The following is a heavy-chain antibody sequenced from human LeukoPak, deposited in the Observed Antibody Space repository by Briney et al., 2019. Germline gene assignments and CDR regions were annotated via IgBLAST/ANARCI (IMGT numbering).Heavy chain of an antibody. J-gene: IGHJ6*02. CDR3: ARETATVTNYYSYYGMDV. CDR1: GYTFTSYY. D-gene: IGHD5-18*01. CDR2: INLSGGST. Sequence: VASVKVSCKAPGYTFTSYYMHWVRQAPGQGLEWMGIINLSGGSTSYAQKFQGRVTMTRDTSTSTVYMELSSLRSEDTAVYCCARETATVTNYYSYYGMDVWGQGTTVTVSS. V-gene: IGHV1-46*01.